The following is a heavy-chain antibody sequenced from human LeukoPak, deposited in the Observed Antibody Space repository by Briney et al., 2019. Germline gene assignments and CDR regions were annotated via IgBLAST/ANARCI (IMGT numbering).Heavy chain of an antibody. CDR3: ARDAGPVVVGPGYYYYMDV. CDR1: GYTFTSYG. D-gene: IGHD2-15*01. CDR2: IIPIFGTA. V-gene: IGHV1-69*05. Sequence: SVKVSCKASGYTFTSYGISWVRQAPGQGLEWMGRIIPIFGTANYAQKFQGRVTITTDESTSTAYMELSSLRSEDTAVYYCARDAGPVVVGPGYYYYMDVWGKGTTVTVSS. J-gene: IGHJ6*03.